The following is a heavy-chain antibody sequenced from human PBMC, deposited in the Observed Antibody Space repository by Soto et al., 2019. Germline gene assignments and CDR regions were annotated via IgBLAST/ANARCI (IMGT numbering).Heavy chain of an antibody. V-gene: IGHV1-69*13. D-gene: IGHD6-13*01. CDR1: GGTFSSYA. Sequence: ASVKVSCKASGGTFSSYAISWVRQAPGQGLEWMGGIIPIFGTANYAQKFQGRVTITADESTSTAYMELSSLRSEDTAGYYCASPKAAACLQYYFDYWGQGTLVTVSS. J-gene: IGHJ4*02. CDR3: ASPKAAACLQYYFDY. CDR2: IIPIFGTA.